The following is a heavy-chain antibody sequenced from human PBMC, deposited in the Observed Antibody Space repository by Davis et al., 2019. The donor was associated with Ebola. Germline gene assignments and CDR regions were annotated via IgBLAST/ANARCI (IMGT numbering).Heavy chain of an antibody. D-gene: IGHD3-10*01. CDR3: SKGAWYGSGSYHPH. CDR1: GFTFSNFG. V-gene: IGHV3-30*18. Sequence: GESLKISCAASGFTFSNFGMHWVRQAPGKGLERVAIISYDGNNKYYADSVKGRFTVSRDNSEDKLYLQMNDLTVEDTAVYYCSKGAWYGSGSYHPHWGQGTLVTVSS. CDR2: ISYDGNNK. J-gene: IGHJ4*02.